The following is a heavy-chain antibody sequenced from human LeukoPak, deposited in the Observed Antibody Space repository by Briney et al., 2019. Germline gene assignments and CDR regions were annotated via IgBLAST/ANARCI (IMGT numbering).Heavy chain of an antibody. Sequence: GGSLRLSCSASGVTVSNNYINGGRQAPGKGLEWVSVIYSGGSTHYPDSVKGRFAISRDNSKNTLYLQMNSLRAEDTAVYYCAREYQGMDVWGQGTTVTVS. V-gene: IGHV3-53*01. D-gene: IGHD2-2*01. CDR3: AREYQGMDV. CDR1: GVTVSNNY. CDR2: IYSGGST. J-gene: IGHJ6*02.